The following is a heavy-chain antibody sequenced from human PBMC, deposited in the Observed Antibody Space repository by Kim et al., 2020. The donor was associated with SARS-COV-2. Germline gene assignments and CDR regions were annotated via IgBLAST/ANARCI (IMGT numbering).Heavy chain of an antibody. Sequence: SETLSLTCSVSGYSISSSYWTWIRQSPGKGLEWIGHLYYSGTVTTKQSPYLKSRVSFSVDPSRNQFSLKLTSVTAADTAVYFCARNQQGPLTIDAYDVWG. J-gene: IGHJ3*01. CDR1: GYSISSSY. CDR3: ARNQQGPLTIDAYDV. V-gene: IGHV4-59*08. D-gene: IGHD6-13*01. CDR2: LYYSGTVTT.